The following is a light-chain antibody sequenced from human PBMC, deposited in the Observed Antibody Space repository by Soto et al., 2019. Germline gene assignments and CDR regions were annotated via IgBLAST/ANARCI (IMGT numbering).Light chain of an antibody. CDR2: DAS. CDR1: QSVSSY. V-gene: IGKV3-11*01. CDR3: QQRSTSIT. J-gene: IGKJ5*01. Sequence: EIVLTQSPATLSLSPGERATLSCRASQSVSSYLAWYQQKPGQAPSLLIYDASNRSTAIPARFSGSGSGTDFTLTISSLAPEAFEAYYCQQRSTSITSGQGTRLEIK.